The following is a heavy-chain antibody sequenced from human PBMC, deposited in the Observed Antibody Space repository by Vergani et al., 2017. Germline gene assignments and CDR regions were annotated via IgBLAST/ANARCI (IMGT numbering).Heavy chain of an antibody. CDR3: ARDRLAARFYYYYYYMDV. CDR2: ISYDGSNK. J-gene: IGHJ6*03. Sequence: QVQLVESGGGVVQPGRSLRLSCAASGFTFSSYAMHWVRQAPGKGLEWVAVISYDGSNKYYADSVTGRFTISRDNSKNTLYLQMNSLRAEDTAVYYCARDRLAARFYYYYYYMDVWGKGTTVTVSS. CDR1: GFTFSSYA. D-gene: IGHD6-6*01. V-gene: IGHV3-30-3*01.